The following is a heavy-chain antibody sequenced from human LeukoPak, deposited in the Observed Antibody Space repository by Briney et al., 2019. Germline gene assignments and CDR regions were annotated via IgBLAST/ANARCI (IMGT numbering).Heavy chain of an antibody. CDR1: GYTFSNYG. D-gene: IGHD4-17*01. V-gene: IGHV1-18*01. Sequence: ASVKVSCKASGYTFSNYGIAWVRQAPGQGLEWMGWINAYNGNTNYAQKFQGRVTMTTDTSTNTAYMELRSLRSDDTAVYYCARTGSTVTMLYPFDHWGQGTLVTVSS. CDR2: INAYNGNT. CDR3: ARTGSTVTMLYPFDH. J-gene: IGHJ4*02.